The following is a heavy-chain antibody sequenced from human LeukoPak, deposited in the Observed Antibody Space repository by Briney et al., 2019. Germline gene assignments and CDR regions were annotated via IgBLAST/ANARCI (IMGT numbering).Heavy chain of an antibody. Sequence: PGGSLRLSCAASGFTFSSYWMSWVRQAPGKGLEWVANIKQDGSEKYYVDSVKGRFTISRDNAKNSLYLQMNSLRAEDTAVYYCARDDSGRYSSSWTLDYWGQGTLVTVSS. CDR2: IKQDGSEK. CDR3: ARDDSGRYSSSWTLDY. V-gene: IGHV3-7*01. D-gene: IGHD6-13*01. J-gene: IGHJ4*02. CDR1: GFTFSSYW.